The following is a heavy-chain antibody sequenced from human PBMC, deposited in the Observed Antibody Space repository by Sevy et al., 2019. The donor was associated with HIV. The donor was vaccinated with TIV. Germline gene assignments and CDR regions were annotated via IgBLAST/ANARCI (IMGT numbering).Heavy chain of an antibody. CDR2: IKSKIDGGTI. V-gene: IGHV3-15*01. CDR1: GFTFSNVW. J-gene: IGHJ6*02. Sequence: GGSLRLSCAASGFTFSNVWMSWVRQAPGKGLEWVGRIKSKIDGGTIDYAAPVKVRFTISRDDSKNTPYLQMNSLKTEDTAVYYCTTEAVDCSTTTCSLAMDVWGQGTTVTVSS. CDR3: TTEAVDCSTTTCSLAMDV. D-gene: IGHD2-2*01.